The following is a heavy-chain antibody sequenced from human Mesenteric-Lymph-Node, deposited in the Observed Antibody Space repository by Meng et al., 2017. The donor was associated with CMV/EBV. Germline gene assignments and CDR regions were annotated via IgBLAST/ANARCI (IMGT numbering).Heavy chain of an antibody. J-gene: IGHJ4*02. CDR3: AHSLTQLLPYVDY. V-gene: IGHV2-5*02. D-gene: IGHD1-1*01. CDR1: GFSLSSSGVS. Sequence: AGFSLSSSGVSVGWIRQPPGKALEWLAVIYWDDDRRYSPSLSRRLTITRDTSKNQVVLNMTNMDPVDTATYYCAHSLTQLLPYVDYWGQGFLVTVSS. CDR2: IYWDDDR.